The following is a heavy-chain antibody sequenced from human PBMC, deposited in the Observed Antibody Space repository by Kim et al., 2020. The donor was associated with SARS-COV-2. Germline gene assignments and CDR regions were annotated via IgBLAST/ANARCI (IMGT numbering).Heavy chain of an antibody. CDR3: AGGSYYDRYFDL. CDR2: INSDGSST. J-gene: IGHJ2*01. D-gene: IGHD1-26*01. CDR1: GFTFSSYW. V-gene: IGHV3-74*01. Sequence: GGSLRLSCAASGFTFSSYWMHWVRQAPGKGLVWVSRINSDGSSTSYADSVKGRFTISRDNAKNTLYLQMNSLRAEDTAVYYCAGGSYYDRYFDLWGRGTLVTVSS.